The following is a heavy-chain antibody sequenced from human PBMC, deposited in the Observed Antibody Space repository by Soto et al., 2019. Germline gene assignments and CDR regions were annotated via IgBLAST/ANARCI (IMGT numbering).Heavy chain of an antibody. D-gene: IGHD6-19*01. CDR3: ARGGVDRSAWYGGDY. V-gene: IGHV1-3*01. J-gene: IGHJ4*02. Sequence: QVQLVQSGAAMKKPGASVTVSCKASGYTFTAYAVHWLRQAPGQRPEWMGCINAVDDTTKYSQRFQGRVIITRDTSASTDYMDLSSLTSEDTAVYYCARGGVDRSAWYGGDYWGQGTPVTVSS. CDR1: GYTFTAYA. CDR2: INAVDDTT.